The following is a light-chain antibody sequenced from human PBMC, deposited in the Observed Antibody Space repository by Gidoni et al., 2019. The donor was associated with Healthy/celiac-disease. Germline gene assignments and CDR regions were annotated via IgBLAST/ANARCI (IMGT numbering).Light chain of an antibody. CDR3: QQYGSPLT. J-gene: IGKJ4*01. Sequence: DIVLTQSPGTLSLSPGERATLSCRASQSVSSSYLAWYQQKPGQAPRLLIYGASSRATGIPDRFSGSGSGTDFTLTISRLEPEDFAVYYCQQYGSPLTFXGXTKVXIK. V-gene: IGKV3-20*01. CDR2: GAS. CDR1: QSVSSSY.